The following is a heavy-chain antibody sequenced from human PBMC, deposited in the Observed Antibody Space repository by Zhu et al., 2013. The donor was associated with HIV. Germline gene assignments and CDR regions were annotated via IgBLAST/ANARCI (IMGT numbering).Heavy chain of an antibody. J-gene: IGHJ4*02. CDR1: GGSFSGYY. V-gene: IGHV4-34*01. Sequence: QVQLQQWGAGLLKPSETLSLTCAVYGGSFSGYYWSWIRQPPGKGLEWIGEINHSGSTNYNPSLKSRVTISVDTSKNQFSLKLSSVTAADTAVYYCARGEAAGTYFDYWGQGTLVTVSS. CDR2: INHSGST. CDR3: ARGEAAGTYFDY. D-gene: IGHD6-13*01.